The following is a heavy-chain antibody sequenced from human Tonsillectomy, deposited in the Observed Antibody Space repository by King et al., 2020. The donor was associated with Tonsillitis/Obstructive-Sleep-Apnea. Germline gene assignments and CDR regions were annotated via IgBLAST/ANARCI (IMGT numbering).Heavy chain of an antibody. J-gene: IGHJ3*02. V-gene: IGHV2-70*11. CDR2: IGWDDDK. CDR1: EFSLSTSGMC. D-gene: IGHD3-3*01. CDR3: ARHRTIGHAFDI. Sequence: TLKESGPALVKPTQTLTLTCSFSEFSLSTSGMCVSWIRQPPGKALEWLARIGWDDDKYYNTSLKTRLTISKDTSKNQVVLTMTNMDPVDTATYYCARHRTIGHAFDIWGQGTMVTVSS.